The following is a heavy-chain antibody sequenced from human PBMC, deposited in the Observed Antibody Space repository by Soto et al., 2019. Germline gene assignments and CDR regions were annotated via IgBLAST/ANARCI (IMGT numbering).Heavy chain of an antibody. Sequence: PGGSLRLSCAASGFTFSSYSMNWVRQAPGKGLEWVSSVSSSSSYIYYADSVKGRFTISRDNAKNSLYLQMNSLRAEDTAVYYCAREIPSRGAGWFDPWGQGTLVTVSS. CDR3: AREIPSRGAGWFDP. CDR2: VSSSSSYI. V-gene: IGHV3-21*01. D-gene: IGHD3-10*01. CDR1: GFTFSSYS. J-gene: IGHJ5*02.